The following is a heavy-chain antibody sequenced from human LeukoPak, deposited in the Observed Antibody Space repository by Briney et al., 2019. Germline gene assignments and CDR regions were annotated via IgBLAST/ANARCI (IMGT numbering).Heavy chain of an antibody. V-gene: IGHV4-34*01. J-gene: IGHJ6*03. CDR2: INHSGST. CDR1: SGSFSGYY. D-gene: IGHD3-3*01. Sequence: TSETLSLTCAVYSGSFSGYYWSWIRQPPGKGLEWIGEINHSGSTNYNPSLKSRVTISVDTSKNQFSLKLSSVTAADTAVYYCARELRFLSGYYYYYYYMDVWGKGTTVTVSS. CDR3: ARELRFLSGYYYYYYYMDV.